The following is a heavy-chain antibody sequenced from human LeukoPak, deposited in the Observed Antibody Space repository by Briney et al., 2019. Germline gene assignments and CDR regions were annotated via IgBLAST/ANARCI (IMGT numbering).Heavy chain of an antibody. J-gene: IGHJ6*03. D-gene: IGHD6-13*01. Sequence: SETLSLTCAVYGGSFSGYYWSWIRQPPGKGLEWIGEINHSGSTNYNPSLKSRVTISVDTSKNQFSLKLSSVTAADTAVYYCAGGSFVAAAGKYYYYYYMDVWGKGTTVTVSS. CDR1: GGSFSGYY. CDR3: AGGSFVAAAGKYYYYYYMDV. V-gene: IGHV4-34*01. CDR2: INHSGST.